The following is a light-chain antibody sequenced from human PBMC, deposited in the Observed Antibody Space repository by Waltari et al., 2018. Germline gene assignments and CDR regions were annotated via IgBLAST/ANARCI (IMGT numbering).Light chain of an antibody. CDR3: AAWDDSLSAWV. J-gene: IGLJ3*02. V-gene: IGLV1-47*01. CDR1: RSNIGNNN. Sequence: QSVLTQPPSASGTPGQRVTISCSGSRSNIGNNNVYWYQQLPGTAPKLVIYRNNRRASVFPDQFSGSNSVTSVSLAFSGLRSEDEADYYCAAWDDSLSAWVFGGGTKLTVL. CDR2: RNN.